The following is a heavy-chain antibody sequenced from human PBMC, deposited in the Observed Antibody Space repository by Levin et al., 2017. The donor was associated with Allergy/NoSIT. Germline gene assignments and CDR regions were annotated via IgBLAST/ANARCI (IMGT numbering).Heavy chain of an antibody. J-gene: IGHJ4*02. CDR1: GFTFGDYA. CDR2: IRSKAYGGTT. Sequence: QSGESLKISCTASGFTFGDYAMSWFRQAPGKGLEWVGFIRSKAYGGTTEYAASVKGRFTISRDDSKSIAYLEMNSLKTEDTAVYHCTRRGDYFDYWGQGTLVTVSS. V-gene: IGHV3-49*03. CDR3: TRRGDYFDY. D-gene: IGHD4-17*01.